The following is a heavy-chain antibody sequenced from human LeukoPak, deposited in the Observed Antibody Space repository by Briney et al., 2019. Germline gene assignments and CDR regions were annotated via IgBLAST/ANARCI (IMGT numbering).Heavy chain of an antibody. CDR3: ARAGARVPYGGNLIYYYYYMDV. Sequence: PGGSLRLSCAASGFTFSDYNMRWIRQAPGKGLEWVANIKQDGSEKYYVDSVKGRFTISRDNAKNSLYLQMNSLRAEDTAVYYCARAGARVPYGGNLIYYYYYMDVWGKGTTVTISS. CDR2: IKQDGSEK. CDR1: GFTFSDYN. V-gene: IGHV3-7*01. J-gene: IGHJ6*03. D-gene: IGHD4-23*01.